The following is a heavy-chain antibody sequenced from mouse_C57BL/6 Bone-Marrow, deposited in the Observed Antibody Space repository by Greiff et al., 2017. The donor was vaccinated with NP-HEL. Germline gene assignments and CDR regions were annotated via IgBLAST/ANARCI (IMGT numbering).Heavy chain of an antibody. J-gene: IGHJ3*01. CDR2: INPNNGYT. CDR1: GYTFTEYT. Sequence: EVKLQESGPELVKPGASVKISCKTSGYTFTEYTMHWVKQSHGKSLEWIGGINPNNGYTNYNQKFKGKATLTVDKSSSTAYMELRSLTSEDYAVYYCARGNYYGSTSWFAYWGQGTLVTVSA. CDR3: ARGNYYGSTSWFAY. V-gene: IGHV1-18*01. D-gene: IGHD1-1*01.